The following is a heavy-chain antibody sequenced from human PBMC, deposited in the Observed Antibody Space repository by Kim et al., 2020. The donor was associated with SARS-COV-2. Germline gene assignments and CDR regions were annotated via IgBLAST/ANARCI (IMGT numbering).Heavy chain of an antibody. J-gene: IGHJ5*02. CDR3: ARESRFRGVIP. Sequence: SETLSLTCAVYGGSFSGYYWSWIRQPPGKGLEWIGEINHSGSTNYNPSLKSRVTISVDTSKNQFSLKLSSVTAADTAVYYCARESRFRGVIPWGQGTLVTVSS. CDR2: INHSGST. CDR1: GGSFSGYY. D-gene: IGHD3-10*01. V-gene: IGHV4-34*01.